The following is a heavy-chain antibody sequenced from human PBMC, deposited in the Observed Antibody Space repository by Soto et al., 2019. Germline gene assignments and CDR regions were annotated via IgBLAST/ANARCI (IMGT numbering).Heavy chain of an antibody. CDR3: VREKSLGELSPRGYYGRCG. J-gene: IGHJ6*02. V-gene: IGHV3-33*01. CDR2: IWHYGLNK. D-gene: IGHD3-10*01. CDR1: GCTFTSYG. Sequence: GTIRPACSASGCTFTSYGMHWVRQAQGKGLEWVADIWHYGLNKYYGDSVKVRFTISRDNSQNPLYLQMNSLRAEDTAVYYCVREKSLGELSPRGYYGRCGRGQGTRGAVSS.